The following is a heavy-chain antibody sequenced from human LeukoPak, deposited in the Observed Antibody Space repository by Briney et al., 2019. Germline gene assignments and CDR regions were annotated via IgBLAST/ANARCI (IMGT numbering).Heavy chain of an antibody. V-gene: IGHV3-30*02. J-gene: IGHJ4*02. D-gene: IGHD4-11*01. Sequence: GGSLRLSCAASGFTFSSYVMHWVRQAPGKGLEWVAFIPYDGSKHYYTDSVKGRFTIARDNSRNTLDLQMNTLRAEDTAVYYCAKDGGNYEFDYWGQGTLVTVSA. CDR1: GFTFSSYV. CDR3: AKDGGNYEFDY. CDR2: IPYDGSKH.